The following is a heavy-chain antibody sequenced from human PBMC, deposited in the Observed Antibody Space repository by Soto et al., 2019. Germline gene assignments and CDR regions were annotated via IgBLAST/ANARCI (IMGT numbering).Heavy chain of an antibody. J-gene: IGHJ6*02. CDR3: ARDNMRARDGMDV. Sequence: QVQLQESGPGLVKPSETLSLTCTVSGGSVSSGSYHWTWIRQPPGKGLEWIGYIYYSGSTNYNPSLKSRVTISVDTSKNQFSLKLSSVTAADTAVYYCARDNMRARDGMDVWGQGTTVTVSS. D-gene: IGHD3-16*01. CDR1: GGSVSSGSYH. V-gene: IGHV4-61*01. CDR2: IYYSGST.